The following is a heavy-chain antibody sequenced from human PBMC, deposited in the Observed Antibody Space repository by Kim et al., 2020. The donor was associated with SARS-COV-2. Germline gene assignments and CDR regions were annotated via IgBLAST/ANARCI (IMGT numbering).Heavy chain of an antibody. CDR3: ARYRHGSSEFDF. D-gene: IGHD1-26*01. V-gene: IGHV4-39*01. CDR2: IYSTGGT. J-gene: IGHJ4*02. Sequence: SETLSLTCTISGGYISSDNYSWGWIRQPPGKGLEWIANIYSTGGTNYNPSLKSRVTISIDTSKKQVSLTLNSVSAADTAVYYCARYRHGSSEFDFWGQGTLVTVSS. CDR1: GGYISSDNYS.